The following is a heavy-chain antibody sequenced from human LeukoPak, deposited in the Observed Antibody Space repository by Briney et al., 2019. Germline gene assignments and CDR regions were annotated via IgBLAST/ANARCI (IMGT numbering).Heavy chain of an antibody. J-gene: IGHJ4*01. V-gene: IGHV3-21*01. CDR2: ISSSSSYI. CDR3: AQTEVTTFDY. D-gene: IGHD4-17*01. CDR1: GSTFSSYS. Sequence: PGGSLRLSCAASGSTFSSYSMNWVRQAPGKWLEWVSSISSSSSYIYYADSVKGRFTISRDNAKNSLYRQMNSLRAEDTAVYYCAQTEVTTFDYWGHGTLVTVSS.